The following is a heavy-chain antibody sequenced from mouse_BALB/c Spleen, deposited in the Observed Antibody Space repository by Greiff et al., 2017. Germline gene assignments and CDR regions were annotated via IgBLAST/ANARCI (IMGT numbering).Heavy chain of an antibody. CDR2: IWGDGST. CDR3: ARDKEVRRYYYAMDY. V-gene: IGHV2-6-7*02. J-gene: IGHJ4*01. Sequence: VKLQQSGPGLVAPSQSLSITCTVSGFSLTGYGVNWVRQPPGKGLEWLGMIWGDGSTDYNSALKSRLSISKDNSKSQVFLKMNSLQTDDTARYYCARDKEVRRYYYAMDYWGQGTSVTVSS. D-gene: IGHD2-14*01. CDR1: GFSLTGYG.